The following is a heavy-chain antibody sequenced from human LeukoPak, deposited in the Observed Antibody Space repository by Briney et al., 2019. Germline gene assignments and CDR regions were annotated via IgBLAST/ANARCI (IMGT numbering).Heavy chain of an antibody. CDR3: ARVSYGGNEFSDYFDY. CDR2: IYHSGRT. CDR1: GGSISSSSYS. J-gene: IGHJ4*02. Sequence: KPSETLSLTCTVSGGSISSSSYSWGWIRQSPGKGLEWIGTIYHSGRTYYIPSLRTRVTISVDTSKNQFSLKLSSVTAADTAVYYCARVSYGGNEFSDYFDYWGQGTLVTVSS. V-gene: IGHV4-39*01. D-gene: IGHD4-23*01.